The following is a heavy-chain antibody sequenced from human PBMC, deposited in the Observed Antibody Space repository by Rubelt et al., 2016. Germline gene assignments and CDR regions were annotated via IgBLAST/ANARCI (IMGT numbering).Heavy chain of an antibody. D-gene: IGHD1-26*01. CDR3: ARGRMGFHYYYYGMDV. J-gene: IGHJ6*02. V-gene: IGHV4-34*01. CDR2: INHSGST. Sequence: QVHLQQWGAGLLKPSETLSLTCAVYGGSFSGYYWSWIRQPPGKGLEWIGEINHSGSTNYNPSLKSRVTISVDTSKNQFSLKLSSVTAADTAVYYCARGRMGFHYYYYGMDVWGQGTTVTVSS. CDR1: GGSFSGYY.